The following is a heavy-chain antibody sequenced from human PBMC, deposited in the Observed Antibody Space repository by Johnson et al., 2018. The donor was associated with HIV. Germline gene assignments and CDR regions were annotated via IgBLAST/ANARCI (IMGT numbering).Heavy chain of an antibody. Sequence: QVQLVESGGGLVKPGGSLRLSCAASGFIFSDYYMSWIRQAPGKGLEWVSSISSSGSTIYYADSVQGRFTISRDNAKNSLYLQMNSLRPEDTAGYDCAIFGYTSGWIVTDDAFDVWGHGTLVTVSS. D-gene: IGHD6-19*01. V-gene: IGHV3-11*04. CDR2: ISSSGSTI. J-gene: IGHJ3*01. CDR1: GFIFSDYY. CDR3: AIFGYTSGWIVTDDAFDV.